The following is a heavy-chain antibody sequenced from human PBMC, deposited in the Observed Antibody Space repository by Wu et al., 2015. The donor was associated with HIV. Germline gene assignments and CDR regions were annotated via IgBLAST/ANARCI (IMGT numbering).Heavy chain of an antibody. CDR1: GGTFSSYA. V-gene: IGHV1-69*13. CDR2: IIPIFGTA. J-gene: IGHJ6*02. Sequence: QVQLVQSGAEVKKPGSSVKVSCKASGGTFSSYAISWVRQAPGQGLEWMGRIIPIFGTANYAQKFQGRVTITADESTSTAYMELSSLRSEDTAVYYCARDASTADFXSGSYYYYYGMDVWGPRDHGHRLL. CDR3: ARDASTADFXSGSYYYYYGMDV. D-gene: IGHD1-26*01.